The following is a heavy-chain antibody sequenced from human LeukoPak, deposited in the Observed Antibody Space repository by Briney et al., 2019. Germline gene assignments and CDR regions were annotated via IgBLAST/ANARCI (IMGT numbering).Heavy chain of an antibody. CDR2: ISSSSSYI. CDR3: ARAGATISHWNWRNDAFDI. V-gene: IGHV3-21*01. Sequence: GGSLRLSCAASGFTFSSYSMNWVRQAPGKGLEWVSSISSSSSYIYYADSVKGRFTISRDNAKNSLYLQMNSLRAEDTAVYYCARAGATISHWNWRNDAFDIWSQGTMVTVSS. CDR1: GFTFSSYS. J-gene: IGHJ3*02. D-gene: IGHD1-26*01.